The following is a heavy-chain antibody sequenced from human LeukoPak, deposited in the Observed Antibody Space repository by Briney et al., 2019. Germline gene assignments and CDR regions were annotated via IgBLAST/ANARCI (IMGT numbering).Heavy chain of an antibody. V-gene: IGHV3-48*02. CDR1: GFTFSSYS. J-gene: IGHJ4*02. Sequence: PGGSLRLSCAASGFTFSSYSMNWVRQAPGKGLEWVSYISSSSSTIYYADSVKGRFTISRDNAKNSLYLQMYSLRDEDTAVYYCSPDGYNTASAYWGQGTLVTVSS. D-gene: IGHD5-24*01. CDR2: ISSSSSTI. CDR3: SPDGYNTASAY.